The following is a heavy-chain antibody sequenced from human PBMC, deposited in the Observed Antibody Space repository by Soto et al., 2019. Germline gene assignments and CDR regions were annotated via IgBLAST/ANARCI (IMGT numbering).Heavy chain of an antibody. J-gene: IGHJ3*02. CDR3: ARSRYSGRYLYALDI. CDR1: GGSISSYY. V-gene: IGHV4-59*01. Sequence: PSETLSLTCTVSGGSISSYYWSWIRQPPGKGLEWIGYIYYSGSTNYNPSLKSRVTISVDTSKNQFSLKLSSVTAADTAVYYCARSRYSGRYLYALDIWGQGTMVTVSS. CDR2: IYYSGST. D-gene: IGHD6-19*01.